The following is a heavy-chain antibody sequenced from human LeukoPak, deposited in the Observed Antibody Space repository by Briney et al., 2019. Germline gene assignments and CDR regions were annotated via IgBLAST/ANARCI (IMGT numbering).Heavy chain of an antibody. Sequence: ASVKVSCKASGYTFTGYYMHWVRQAHGQGLEWMGWINPNSGGTNYAQKFQGWVTMTRDTSISTAYMELSRLRSDDTAVYYSARDGGTTGTDNWFDPWGQGTLVTVSS. V-gene: IGHV1-2*04. CDR2: INPNSGGT. J-gene: IGHJ5*02. CDR3: ARDGGTTGTDNWFDP. D-gene: IGHD1-1*01. CDR1: GYTFTGYY.